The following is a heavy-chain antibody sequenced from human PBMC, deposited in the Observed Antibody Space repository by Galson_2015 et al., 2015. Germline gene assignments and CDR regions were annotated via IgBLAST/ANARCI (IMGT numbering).Heavy chain of an antibody. Sequence: SVKVSCKASGYTFTSYGISWVRQAPGQGLEWMGWISAYNGNTNYAQKLQGRVTMTTDTSTSTAYMELRSLRSDDTAVYYCARDYDYIWGSYPIHDAFDIWGQGTMVTVSS. CDR1: GYTFTSYG. CDR3: ARDYDYIWGSYPIHDAFDI. CDR2: ISAYNGNT. D-gene: IGHD3-16*02. J-gene: IGHJ3*02. V-gene: IGHV1-18*01.